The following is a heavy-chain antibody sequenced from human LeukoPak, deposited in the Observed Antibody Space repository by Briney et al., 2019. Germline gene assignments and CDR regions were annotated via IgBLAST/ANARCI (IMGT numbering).Heavy chain of an antibody. V-gene: IGHV3-23*01. D-gene: IGHD2-21*01. J-gene: IGHJ4*02. CDR1: GFTFSNYA. Sequence: PGGSLRLSCAASGFTFSNYALGCVRQAPGKGLEWVSVISGSGANTYYANSVRGRFTISRDNSRNTLYLQVSSLGADDTGLYYCAKDMGRGGGAVIDYWGQGTLVTVSS. CDR3: AKDMGRGGGAVIDY. CDR2: ISGSGANT.